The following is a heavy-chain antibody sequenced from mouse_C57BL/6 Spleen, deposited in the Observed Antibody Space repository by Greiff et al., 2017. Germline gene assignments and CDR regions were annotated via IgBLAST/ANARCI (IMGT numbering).Heavy chain of an antibody. CDR3: ARGSYEYGGVLAY. Sequence: EVQLQQSGAELVKPGASVKLSCTASGFNITDYYMHWVKQRTEQGLEWIGGIDPEAGATKYDPKFQGKATITADTSSTTAYLQLSSLTSEDTAVYYCARGSYEYGGVLAYWGQGTLVTVSA. D-gene: IGHD2-4*01. CDR1: GFNITDYY. V-gene: IGHV14-2*01. CDR2: IDPEAGAT. J-gene: IGHJ3*01.